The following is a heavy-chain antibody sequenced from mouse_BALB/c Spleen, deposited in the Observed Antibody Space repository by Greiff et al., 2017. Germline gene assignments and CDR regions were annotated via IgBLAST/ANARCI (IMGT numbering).Heavy chain of an antibody. CDR1: GYSITSDYA. J-gene: IGHJ2*01. D-gene: IGHD2-1*01. V-gene: IGHV3-2*02. CDR2: ISYSGST. Sequence: EVHLVESGPGLVKPSQSLSLTCTVTGYSITSDYAWNWIRQFPGNKLEWMGYISYSGSTSYNPSLKSRISITRDTSKNQFFLQLNSVTTEDTATYYCARKGYGNYFDYWGQGTTLTVSS. CDR3: ARKGYGNYFDY.